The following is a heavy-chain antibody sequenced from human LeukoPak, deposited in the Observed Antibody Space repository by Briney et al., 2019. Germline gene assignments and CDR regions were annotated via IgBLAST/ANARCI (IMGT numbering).Heavy chain of an antibody. CDR1: GFTFSNSA. Sequence: GGTLRLSCEASGFTFSNSAMSWVRQAPGKGLEWVSGISASGHYTYNADSAKGRFTISRDNSKNTLYLQMNSLRAEDTALYYCAKDGSWGDYYFYFYIDVWGKGTTVTVSS. CDR3: AKDGSWGDYYFYFYIDV. V-gene: IGHV3-23*01. D-gene: IGHD3-16*01. J-gene: IGHJ6*03. CDR2: ISASGHYT.